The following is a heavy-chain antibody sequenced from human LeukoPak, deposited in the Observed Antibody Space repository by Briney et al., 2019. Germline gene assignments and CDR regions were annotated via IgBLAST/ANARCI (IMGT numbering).Heavy chain of an antibody. CDR1: GGSISSYY. Sequence: SETLSLTCTVSGGSISSYYWSWIRQPPGKGLEWIGYIYYTGSTNYNPSLKSRVTISVDTSKNQFSLKLSSVTAADTAVYYCARPRRNFWGQGTLVTVSS. V-gene: IGHV4-59*12. CDR3: ARPRRNF. J-gene: IGHJ4*02. CDR2: IYYTGST.